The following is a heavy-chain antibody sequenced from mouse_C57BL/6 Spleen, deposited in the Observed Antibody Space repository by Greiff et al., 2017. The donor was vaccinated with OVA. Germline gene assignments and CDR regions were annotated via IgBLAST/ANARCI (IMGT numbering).Heavy chain of an antibody. CDR3: ARIINYGKDYYAMDY. CDR1: GYAFSSYW. Sequence: QVQLKESGAELVKPGASVKISCKASGYAFSSYWMNWVKQRPGKGLEWIGQIYPGDGDTNYKGKFKGKATLTADKSSSTAYMQLSSLTSEDSAVYYCARIINYGKDYYAMDYWGQGTSVTVSS. V-gene: IGHV1-80*01. J-gene: IGHJ4*01. D-gene: IGHD2-1*01. CDR2: IYPGDGDT.